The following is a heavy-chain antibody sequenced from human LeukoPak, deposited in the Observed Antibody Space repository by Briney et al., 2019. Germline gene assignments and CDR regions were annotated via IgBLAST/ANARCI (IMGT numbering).Heavy chain of an antibody. Sequence: ASVKVPCKASGYIFTSYGISWMRQAPGQGLEWMGWISGYNGHTKYAQKVQARVTMTTDTSTSTAYMELRSLRSDDTAVYYCARVGGDDSSGYYLNYYYYYYMDVWGKGTTVTISS. CDR1: GYIFTSYG. V-gene: IGHV1-18*01. J-gene: IGHJ6*03. CDR2: ISGYNGHT. CDR3: ARVGGDDSSGYYLNYYYYYYMDV. D-gene: IGHD3-22*01.